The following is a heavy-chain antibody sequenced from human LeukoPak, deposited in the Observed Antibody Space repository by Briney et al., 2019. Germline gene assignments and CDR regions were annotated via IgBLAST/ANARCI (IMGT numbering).Heavy chain of an antibody. Sequence: SETLSLTCAVYGGSFSGYYWSWIRQPPGKGLEWIGETNHSGSTKYNPSLKSRVTISVDTSKNQFSLKLISVTAADTAVYYCARRVGRWFGERAYYYNYMDVWGKGTTVTISS. CDR1: GGSFSGYY. CDR3: ARRVGRWFGERAYYYNYMDV. J-gene: IGHJ6*03. CDR2: TNHSGST. V-gene: IGHV4-34*01. D-gene: IGHD3-10*01.